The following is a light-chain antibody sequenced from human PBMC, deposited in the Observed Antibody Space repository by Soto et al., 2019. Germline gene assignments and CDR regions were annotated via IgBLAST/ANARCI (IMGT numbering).Light chain of an antibody. V-gene: IGLV1-40*01. J-gene: IGLJ1*01. CDR1: SSNIGAGYD. CDR2: RNR. CDR3: QSYDSSLSSYV. Sequence: QSVLTQPPSVSGAPGQRVTISCTGSSSNIGAGYDVHWYQQLPGKAPKLLISRNRDRPSGVPDRLSGSKSGTSASLAITGLRAEDEADYYCQSYDSSLSSYVFGTGTKLTVL.